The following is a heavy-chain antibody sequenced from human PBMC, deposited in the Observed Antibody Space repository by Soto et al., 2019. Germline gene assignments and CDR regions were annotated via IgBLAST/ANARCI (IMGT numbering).Heavy chain of an antibody. V-gene: IGHV4-31*03. Sequence: SETLSLTCTVSGGSISSGGYYWSWIRQHPGKGLEWIGYIYYSGSTYYNPSLKSRVTISVDTSKNQFSLKLSSVTAADTAVYYCARYQFGELSNNYYYYYGMDVWGQGTTVTVSS. J-gene: IGHJ6*02. D-gene: IGHD3-10*01. CDR2: IYYSGST. CDR3: ARYQFGELSNNYYYYYGMDV. CDR1: GGSISSGGYY.